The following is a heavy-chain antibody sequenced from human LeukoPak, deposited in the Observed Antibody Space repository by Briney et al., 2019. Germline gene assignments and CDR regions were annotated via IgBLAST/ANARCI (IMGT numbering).Heavy chain of an antibody. CDR3: AKAYGGPNPHEAFDI. CDR2: FHHRGST. V-gene: IGHV4-38-2*02. Sequence: SSETLSLTCTVSGYSISSGYYWGWIRQPPGKGLEGIGTFHHRGSTFQNPSLQSRVTISLDTSKNKFSLKLSAVTAADTAVSYCAKAYGGPNPHEAFDIWGQGTMVTVST. J-gene: IGHJ3*02. CDR1: GYSISSGYY. D-gene: IGHD4/OR15-4a*01.